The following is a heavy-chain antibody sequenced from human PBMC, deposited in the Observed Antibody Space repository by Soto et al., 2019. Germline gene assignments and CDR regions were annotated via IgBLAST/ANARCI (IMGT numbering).Heavy chain of an antibody. CDR3: ARTDHYAPGTYRGGNWFDP. J-gene: IGHJ5*02. D-gene: IGHD3-10*01. CDR1: GFTLTTTVMC. CDR2: IDWDDDK. Sequence: GPMMGNPTQALTLTCTFSGFTLTTTVMCVSWIRQPPGKALEWLALIDWDDDKYYSTSLKTRLTISKDTSKNQVVLTMTNMEPVDTATYYCARTDHYAPGTYRGGNWFDPWGPGTLVTVSS. V-gene: IGHV2-70*01.